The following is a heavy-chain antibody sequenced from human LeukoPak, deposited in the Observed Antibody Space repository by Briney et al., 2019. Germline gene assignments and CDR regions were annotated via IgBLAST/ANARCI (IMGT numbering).Heavy chain of an antibody. J-gene: IGHJ6*02. CDR1: GFTFSSYW. CDR2: INSDGSST. Sequence: GGSLRLSCAASGFTFSSYWMHWVRQAPGKGLVWVSRINSDGSSTSYADSVKGRFTISRDNAKNTLYLQMNSLRAEDTAVYYCARGPDGYNPYYYGMDVWGQGTTVTVSS. D-gene: IGHD5-24*01. CDR3: ARGPDGYNPYYYGMDV. V-gene: IGHV3-74*01.